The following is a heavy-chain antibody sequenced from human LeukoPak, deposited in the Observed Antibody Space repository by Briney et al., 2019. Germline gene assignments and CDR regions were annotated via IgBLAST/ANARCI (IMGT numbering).Heavy chain of an antibody. CDR3: AGYDHTNYLAY. J-gene: IGHJ4*02. D-gene: IGHD1-14*01. CDR2: IHYNGDT. CDR1: GGSISSYY. Sequence: SETLSLTCTVSGGSISSYYWSWIRQPPGKGLEWKGLEWIGYIHYNGDTNYNPSLKSRVTISLDTSKNQLSLNLSSVTAADTAVYFCAGYDHTNYLAYWGQGALVTVSS. V-gene: IGHV4-59*13.